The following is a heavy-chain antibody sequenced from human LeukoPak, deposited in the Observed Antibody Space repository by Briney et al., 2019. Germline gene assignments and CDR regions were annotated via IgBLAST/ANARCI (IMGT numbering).Heavy chain of an antibody. Sequence: PGGSLRLSCAASGFTFDDYGMSWVRQAPGKGLEWVSGINWNGGSTGYADPAKGRFTISRDNAKNSLYLQMNSLRAEDTALYYCARDKVRGVIDDWGQGTLVTVSS. D-gene: IGHD3-10*01. V-gene: IGHV3-20*04. J-gene: IGHJ4*02. CDR1: GFTFDDYG. CDR2: INWNGGST. CDR3: ARDKVRGVIDD.